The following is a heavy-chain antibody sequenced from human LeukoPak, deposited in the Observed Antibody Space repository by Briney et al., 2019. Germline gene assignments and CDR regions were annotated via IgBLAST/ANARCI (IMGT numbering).Heavy chain of an antibody. CDR3: AKPFGFLEWLYGGYFDS. J-gene: IGHJ4*02. Sequence: SETLSLTCTVSGGSISNKYWSWIRQPPAKGLEWIGYIYYSGSTNYNPSLKSRVTILVDTSKNQFSLRLSSVTAADTAVYFCAKPFGFLEWLYGGYFDSWGQGTLVTVSS. D-gene: IGHD3-3*01. V-gene: IGHV4-59*01. CDR1: GGSISNKY. CDR2: IYYSGST.